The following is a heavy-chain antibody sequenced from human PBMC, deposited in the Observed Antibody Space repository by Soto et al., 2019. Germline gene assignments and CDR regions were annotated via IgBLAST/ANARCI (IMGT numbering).Heavy chain of an antibody. CDR2: ISYDGSNK. CDR3: ARSQLRVLSSWYRGDYYYGMDV. D-gene: IGHD6-13*01. J-gene: IGHJ6*02. CDR1: GFTFSSYA. V-gene: IGHV3-30-3*01. Sequence: GGSLRLSCAASGFTFSSYAMHWVRQAPGKGLEWVAVISYDGSNKYYADSVKGRFTISRDNSKNTLYLQMNSLRAEDTAVYYCARSQLRVLSSWYRGDYYYGMDVWGQGTTVTVSS.